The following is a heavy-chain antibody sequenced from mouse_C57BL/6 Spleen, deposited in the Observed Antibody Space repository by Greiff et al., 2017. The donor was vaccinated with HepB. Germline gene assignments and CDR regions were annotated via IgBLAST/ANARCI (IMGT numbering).Heavy chain of an antibody. Sequence: DVKLQESGPVLVKPGASVKMSCKASGYTFTDYYMNWVKQSHGKSLEWIGVINPYNGGTSYNQKFKGKATLTVDKSSSTAYMELNSLTSEDSAVYYCAYNYGSSYHYAMDYWGQGTSVTVSS. CDR1: GYTFTDYY. J-gene: IGHJ4*01. V-gene: IGHV1-19*01. CDR2: INPYNGGT. CDR3: AYNYGSSYHYAMDY. D-gene: IGHD1-1*01.